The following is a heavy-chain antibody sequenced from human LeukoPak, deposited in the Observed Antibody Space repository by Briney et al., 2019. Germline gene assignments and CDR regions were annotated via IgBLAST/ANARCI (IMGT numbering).Heavy chain of an antibody. Sequence: SVKVSCKASGGTFSSYTISWVRQAPGQGLEWMGRIIPILGKANYAQKFQGRVTITTDESTSTAYMELSSLRSEDTAVYYCARAGPSLYMDVWGKGTTVTVSS. J-gene: IGHJ6*03. V-gene: IGHV1-69*16. CDR1: GGTFSSYT. CDR2: IIPILGKA. CDR3: ARAGPSLYMDV.